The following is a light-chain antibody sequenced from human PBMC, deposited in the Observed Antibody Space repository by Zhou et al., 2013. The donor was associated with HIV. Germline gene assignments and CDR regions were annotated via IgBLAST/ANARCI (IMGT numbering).Light chain of an antibody. J-gene: IGKJ4*01. CDR2: DAS. CDR3: QHYDNLPWLT. CDR1: QDITNY. Sequence: DIQMTQSPSSLSASVGDRVTITCQASQDITNYLNWYQQKPGKAPKLLIYDASNLETGVPSRFSGSGSGTDFTLTISSLQPEDIATYYCQHYDNLPWLTFGRRDQGGDQT. V-gene: IGKV1-33*01.